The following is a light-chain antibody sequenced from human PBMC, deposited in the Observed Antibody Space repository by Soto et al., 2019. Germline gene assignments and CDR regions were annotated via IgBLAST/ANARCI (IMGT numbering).Light chain of an antibody. CDR2: GAS. CDR1: QSVSTN. Sequence: RVMTQSPATLSLSPGERATLSCRASQSVSTNVAWYQQKPRQAPRLLIYGASTRATDIPARFSGSGSGTDFTLTISSLQSEDFSVYYCQQYNNWPPWTFGQGTKVEVK. V-gene: IGKV3-15*01. CDR3: QQYNNWPPWT. J-gene: IGKJ1*01.